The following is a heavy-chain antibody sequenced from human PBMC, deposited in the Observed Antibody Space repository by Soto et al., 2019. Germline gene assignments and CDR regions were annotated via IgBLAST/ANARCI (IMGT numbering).Heavy chain of an antibody. V-gene: IGHV3-21*01. D-gene: IGHD1-26*01. J-gene: IGHJ5*02. CDR2: ISSSSSYI. CDR1: GFTFSSYS. Sequence: EVQLVESGGGLVKPGGSLRLSCAASGFTFSSYSMNWVRQAPGKGLEWVSSISSSSSYIYYADSVKGRFTISRDNAKNSLYLQMNSLRAEDTAVYYCARDSPASGSYYFVRWFDPWGQGTLVTVSS. CDR3: ARDSPASGSYYFVRWFDP.